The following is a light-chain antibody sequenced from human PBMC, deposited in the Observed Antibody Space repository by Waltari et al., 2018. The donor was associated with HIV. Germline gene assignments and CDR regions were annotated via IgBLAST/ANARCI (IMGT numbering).Light chain of an antibody. J-gene: IGKJ1*01. CDR3: QQYDNWHPWT. CDR1: QSIAKN. CDR2: GFS. Sequence: EIVMTQPPPTLSVSPGARVTLSCRASQSIAKNIAWYQQKPGPGPRLLLYGFSTSATGIPARFSGSGSWTESTLTISSLQSEDLAVYYCQQYDNWHPWTFGQGTKVE. V-gene: IGKV3-15*01.